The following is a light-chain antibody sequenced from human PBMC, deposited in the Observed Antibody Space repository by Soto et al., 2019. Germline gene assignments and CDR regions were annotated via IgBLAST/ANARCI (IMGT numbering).Light chain of an antibody. CDR2: GAS. V-gene: IGKV3-20*01. CDR1: QSVSSSY. J-gene: IGKJ1*01. Sequence: EIVLTQAPGTLSLSPGERATLSCRASQSVSSSYLAWYQLKPGQAPRFLIYGASSRATGIPDRFSGSGSGTDFTLTISRLEPEDFAVYYCLQYGSSPPTFGQGTKVEIK. CDR3: LQYGSSPPT.